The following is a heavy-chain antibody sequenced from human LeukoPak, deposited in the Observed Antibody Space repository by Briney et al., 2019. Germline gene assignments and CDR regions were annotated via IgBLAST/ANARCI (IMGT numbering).Heavy chain of an antibody. D-gene: IGHD1-26*01. CDR3: ARGGGATAVDY. Sequence: SGPALVKPTQTHTLTCTFTGFSIRTSGMRVSWIRQPPGKALEWLARIDWDDDKFYSKSLKPRLTISKDTSKNQVVLTMTNMDPVDTATYYCARGGGATAVDYWGQGTLVTVSS. CDR2: IDWDDDK. V-gene: IGHV2-70*04. CDR1: GFSIRTSGMR. J-gene: IGHJ4*02.